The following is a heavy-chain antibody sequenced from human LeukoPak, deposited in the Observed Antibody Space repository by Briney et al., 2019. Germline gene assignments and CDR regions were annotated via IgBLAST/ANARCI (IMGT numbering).Heavy chain of an antibody. CDR1: GFTFSNYA. J-gene: IGHJ5*02. CDR3: VKGDTAMVRNWFDP. CDR2: ISGTGGSA. D-gene: IGHD5-18*01. Sequence: PGGSLRLSCAASGFTFSNYAVSWVRQAPGKGLEWVSTISGTGGSAYYADSVKGRFTISRDNSKNTLYLQMNSLRAEDTAVYYCVKGDTAMVRNWFDPWGQGTLVTVSS. V-gene: IGHV3-23*01.